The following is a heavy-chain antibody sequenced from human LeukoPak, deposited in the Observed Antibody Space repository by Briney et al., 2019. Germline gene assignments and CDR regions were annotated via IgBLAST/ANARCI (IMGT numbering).Heavy chain of an antibody. J-gene: IGHJ6*02. V-gene: IGHV4-61*08. CDR2: IFYRGST. CDR1: GGSISSGDYY. D-gene: IGHD1-14*01. Sequence: SETLSLTCTVSGGSISSGDYYWSWIRQPPGKGLEWIGYIFYRGSTSYNPSLKSRLTISADSSKNQFSLRLSSVTAADTAVYYCARARNYYYYLDVWGQGTTVTVSS. CDR3: ARARNYYYYLDV.